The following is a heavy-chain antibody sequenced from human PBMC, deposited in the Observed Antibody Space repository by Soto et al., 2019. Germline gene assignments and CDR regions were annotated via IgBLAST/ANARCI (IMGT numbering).Heavy chain of an antibody. CDR3: ARQQLWDGWIA. Sequence: QITLKESGPTLVKPTQTLTLTCTFSGFSLSTSGVGVGWIRQPPGKALEWLALIYWDDDKRYSPSLKSRLTLTKDTSKNQVVLTMTNMDPLDTATYYCARQQLWDGWIAWGQGTLVTVSS. V-gene: IGHV2-5*02. J-gene: IGHJ5*02. CDR1: GFSLSTSGVG. D-gene: IGHD5-18*01. CDR2: IYWDDDK.